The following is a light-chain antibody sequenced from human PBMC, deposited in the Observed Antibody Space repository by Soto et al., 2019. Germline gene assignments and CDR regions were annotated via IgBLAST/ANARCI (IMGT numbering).Light chain of an antibody. CDR1: ENIISKS. Sequence: EIVLTQSPGSLSLSPGERATLSCRASENIISKSLAWYQQKPGQAPRLLIYGASDAVPGTPDRFSGSGSGRDFTLTISSLEPEDFAIYYCQQYSSAVRTFGQGTRLEIK. CDR2: GAS. V-gene: IGKV3-20*01. J-gene: IGKJ2*01. CDR3: QQYSSAVRT.